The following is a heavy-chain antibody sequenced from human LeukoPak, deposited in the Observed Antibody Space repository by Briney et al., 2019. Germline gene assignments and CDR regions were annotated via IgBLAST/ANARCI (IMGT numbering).Heavy chain of an antibody. Sequence: SETLSLTCAVSGGSISSYYWSWIRQPAGKGLEWIGRIYTSGSTNYNPSLKSRVTMSVDTSKNQFSLKLSSVTAADTAVYYCARGEYYYDSSGYYSYFDYWGQGTLVTVSS. V-gene: IGHV4-4*07. J-gene: IGHJ4*02. D-gene: IGHD3-22*01. CDR1: GGSISSYY. CDR3: ARGEYYYDSSGYYSYFDY. CDR2: IYTSGST.